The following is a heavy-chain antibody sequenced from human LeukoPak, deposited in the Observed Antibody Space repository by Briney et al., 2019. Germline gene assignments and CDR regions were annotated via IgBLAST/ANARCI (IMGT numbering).Heavy chain of an antibody. V-gene: IGHV1-69*02. J-gene: IGHJ4*02. CDR3: ASNYYDSSGPDIYFDY. D-gene: IGHD3-22*01. CDR1: GGTFSSYT. Sequence: SVKVFCKASGGTFSSYTISWVRQAPGQGLEWMGRIIPILGIANYAQKFQGRVTITADKSTSTAYMELSSLRSEDTAVYYCASNYYDSSGPDIYFDYWGQGTLVTVSS. CDR2: IIPILGIA.